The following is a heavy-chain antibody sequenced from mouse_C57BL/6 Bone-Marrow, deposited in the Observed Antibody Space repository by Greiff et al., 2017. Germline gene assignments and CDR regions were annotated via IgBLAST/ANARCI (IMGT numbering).Heavy chain of an antibody. V-gene: IGHV1-5*01. CDR2: IYPGNSDT. CDR1: GYTFTSYW. Sequence: VQLQQSGTVLARPGASVKMSCKTSGYTFTSYWLHWVKQRPGQGLEWIGAIYPGNSDTSYNQKFKGKAKLTAVTSASTAYMELSSLTNEDSAVYYCTRNYYGSSYWYFDVWGTVTTVTGSS. J-gene: IGHJ1*03. CDR3: TRNYYGSSYWYFDV. D-gene: IGHD1-1*01.